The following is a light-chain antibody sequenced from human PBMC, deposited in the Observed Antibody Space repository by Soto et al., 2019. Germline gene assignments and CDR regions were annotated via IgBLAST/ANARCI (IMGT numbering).Light chain of an antibody. CDR2: GAS. Sequence: EIVLTQSPGTLSLSPGERATLSCRASQSVSSSYLAWYQQKPGQAPRRLIYGASSRATGIPDRCSGSGSGTDFTLTISSLEPEDFAVYYGQQYGSSPYTFGKANKLEIK. V-gene: IGKV3-20*01. CDR1: QSVSSSY. J-gene: IGKJ2*01. CDR3: QQYGSSPYT.